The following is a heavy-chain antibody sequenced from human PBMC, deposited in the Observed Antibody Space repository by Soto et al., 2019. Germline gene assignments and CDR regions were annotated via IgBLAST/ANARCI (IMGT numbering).Heavy chain of an antibody. V-gene: IGHV1-46*01. J-gene: IGHJ4*02. CDR3: AKANTAHYYFDY. Sequence: QVQLVQSGAAVKKPGASVKVSCKASGYTFTNYYMHWVRQAPGQGLEWMGIINPSSGSTTYAQKFQGRVTMTRDTSTTTVYMELSSLRSEDTAIYYCAKANTAHYYFDYWGQGTLVTVSS. D-gene: IGHD4-17*01. CDR1: GYTFTNYY. CDR2: INPSSGST.